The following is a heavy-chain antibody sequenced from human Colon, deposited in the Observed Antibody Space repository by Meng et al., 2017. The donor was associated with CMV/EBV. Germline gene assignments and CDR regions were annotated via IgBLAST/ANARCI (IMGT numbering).Heavy chain of an antibody. V-gene: IGHV3-43*01. J-gene: IGHJ4*02. D-gene: IGHD1-1*01. CDR2: ISWHGDNT. CDR1: GFTFSRYW. CDR3: VSVLRTGTTLSPLHY. Sequence: GESLKISCAASGFTFSRYWMTWVRQVPGKGLEWVALISWHGDNTYYVDSVKGRFTVSRDNTKSSLHLHMNSLRSEDSAIYYCVSVLRTGTTLSPLHYWGQGTLVTVSS.